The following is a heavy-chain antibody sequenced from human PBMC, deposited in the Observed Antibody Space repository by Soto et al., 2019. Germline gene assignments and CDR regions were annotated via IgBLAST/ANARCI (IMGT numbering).Heavy chain of an antibody. D-gene: IGHD1-7*01. Sequence: PGGSLRLSCAASGFSFTHYRIHWVRQVPGKGLEWVCRVNADGSSTNYAGFAKGRFTISRDNSKNTAYPEMNNLRVDDTALYYCAKAGDWNYVFDFWGQGTSVTVSS. V-gene: IGHV3-74*01. CDR1: GFSFTHYR. CDR3: AKAGDWNYVFDF. CDR2: VNADGSST. J-gene: IGHJ4*02.